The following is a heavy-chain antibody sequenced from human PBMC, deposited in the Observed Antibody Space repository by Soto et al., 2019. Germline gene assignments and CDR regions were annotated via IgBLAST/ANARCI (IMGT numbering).Heavy chain of an antibody. CDR2: ISSSSTI. CDR3: AREPYTVTIDY. CDR1: GFTFSSYS. Sequence: GGSLRLSCAASGFTFSSYSMNWVRQAPGKGLEWVSYISSSSTIYYADPVKGRFTISRDNAKNSLYLQMNSLRAEDTAVYYCAREPYTVTIDYWGQGTLVTVSS. D-gene: IGHD4-17*01. J-gene: IGHJ4*02. V-gene: IGHV3-48*01.